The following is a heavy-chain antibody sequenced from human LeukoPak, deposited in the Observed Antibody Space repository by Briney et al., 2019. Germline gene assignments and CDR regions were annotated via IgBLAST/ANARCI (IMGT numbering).Heavy chain of an antibody. Sequence: GGSLRLSCTVSGFTVSSNSMSWVRQAPGKGLEWVSFIYSDNTHYSDSVKGRFTISRDNAKNSLYLQMNSLRAEDTAVYYCARDRPGYDPGLYYYMDVWGKGTTVTVSS. J-gene: IGHJ6*03. CDR2: IYSDNT. V-gene: IGHV3-53*01. CDR1: GFTVSSNS. D-gene: IGHD5-12*01. CDR3: ARDRPGYDPGLYYYMDV.